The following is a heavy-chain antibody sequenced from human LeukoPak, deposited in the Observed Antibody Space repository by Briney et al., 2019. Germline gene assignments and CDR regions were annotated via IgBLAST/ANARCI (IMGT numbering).Heavy chain of an antibody. Sequence: GESLKISCKGSGYIFTTHWIGWVRQKPGKRLEWMGIIYPADSDTRYSPSFQGQVTISADKSINTAYLRWSSLEASDTAMYYCVRRSGNSYDSGGYYWTLDYWGQGTLVTVSS. V-gene: IGHV5-51*01. CDR3: VRRSGNSYDSGGYYWTLDY. J-gene: IGHJ4*02. CDR2: IYPADSDT. D-gene: IGHD3-22*01. CDR1: GYIFTTHW.